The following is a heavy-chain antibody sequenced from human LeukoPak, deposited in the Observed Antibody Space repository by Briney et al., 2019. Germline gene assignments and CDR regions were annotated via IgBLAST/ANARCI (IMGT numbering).Heavy chain of an antibody. J-gene: IGHJ4*02. D-gene: IGHD3-10*01. CDR1: GGSISSYY. CDR3: ARSFLWFGESVYYFDN. Sequence: SETLSLTCTVSGGSISSYYWSWIRQPPGKGLEWIGYIYSSGTTNYNPSLKSRVTISADTSKNQFSLKLSSVTAADTAVYYCARSFLWFGESVYYFDNWGQGIVVTVSS. CDR2: IYSSGTT. V-gene: IGHV4-59*01.